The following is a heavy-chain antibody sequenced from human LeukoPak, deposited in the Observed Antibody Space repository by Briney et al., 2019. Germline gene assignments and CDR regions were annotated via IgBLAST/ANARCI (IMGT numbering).Heavy chain of an antibody. Sequence: ASVKVSCKASGYTFTGYYIHWVRQAPGQGLEWMGWINPNSGGTNYAQKFQGRVTMTRDTSISTAYMELSRLRSDDTAVYYCARDGNGLGDSSSYYYSGTFDIWGQGTMVTVSS. J-gene: IGHJ3*02. CDR3: ARDGNGLGDSSSYYYSGTFDI. D-gene: IGHD3-22*01. CDR1: GYTFTGYY. CDR2: INPNSGGT. V-gene: IGHV1-2*02.